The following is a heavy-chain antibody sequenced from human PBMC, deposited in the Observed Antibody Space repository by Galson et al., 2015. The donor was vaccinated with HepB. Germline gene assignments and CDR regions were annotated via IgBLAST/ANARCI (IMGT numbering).Heavy chain of an antibody. CDR3: ARGYDKNWFDP. CDR1: GYTFTSYF. J-gene: IGHJ5*02. Sequence: SVKVSCKASGYTFTSYFIHWVRQAPGQGLEWMGRINPNSGGTDYGQSFQGRVTMTRDTSISTAYMEVSSLRSDDTAVYYCARGYDKNWFDPWGQGTLVTVSS. CDR2: INPNSGGT. V-gene: IGHV1-2*06. D-gene: IGHD5-12*01.